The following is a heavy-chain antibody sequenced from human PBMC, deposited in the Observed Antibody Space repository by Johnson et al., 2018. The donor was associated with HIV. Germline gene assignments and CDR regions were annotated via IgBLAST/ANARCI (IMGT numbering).Heavy chain of an antibody. CDR3: AREHRRPSRSSSSLSGDAFDI. D-gene: IGHD6-13*01. Sequence: QVQLVESGGGVVQPGRSLRLSCAASGFTFSSYAMHWVRQAPGKGLEWVAVISYDGSNKYYADSVKGRFTISRDKSKNTLYLQMNSLRAEDTAVYYCAREHRRPSRSSSSLSGDAFDIWGQGTMVTVSS. J-gene: IGHJ3*02. CDR1: GFTFSSYA. V-gene: IGHV3-30*04. CDR2: ISYDGSNK.